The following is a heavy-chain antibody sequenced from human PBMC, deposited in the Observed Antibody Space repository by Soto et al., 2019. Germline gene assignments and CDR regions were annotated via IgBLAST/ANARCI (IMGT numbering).Heavy chain of an antibody. J-gene: IGHJ5*02. V-gene: IGHV1-69*01. Sequence: QVQLVQSGAEVRKPGSSVKVSCKAPGGNFSSNGIRWVRQAPGQGLEFMGGIIPTFGTTNYAHKFRGRVTITEDESTGTDYMELSSLRSDDTAVYYCAGASDSTWYNWLDPWGQGTLVTVAS. D-gene: IGHD5-18*01. CDR1: GGNFSSNG. CDR3: AGASDSTWYNWLDP. CDR2: IIPTFGTT.